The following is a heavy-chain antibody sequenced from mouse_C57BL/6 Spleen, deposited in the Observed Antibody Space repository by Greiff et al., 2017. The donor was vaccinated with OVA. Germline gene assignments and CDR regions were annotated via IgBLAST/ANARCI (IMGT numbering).Heavy chain of an antibody. CDR3: AREKDGHAWFAY. CDR1: GYTFTSYG. V-gene: IGHV1-81*01. J-gene: IGHJ3*01. Sequence: QVQLQQSGAELARPGASVKLSCKASGYTFTSYGISWVKQRTGQGLEWIGEIYPRSGNTYYNEKFKGKATLTADKSSSTAYMELRSLTSEDSAVYFCAREKDGHAWFAYWGQGTLVTVSA. D-gene: IGHD2-2*01. CDR2: IYPRSGNT.